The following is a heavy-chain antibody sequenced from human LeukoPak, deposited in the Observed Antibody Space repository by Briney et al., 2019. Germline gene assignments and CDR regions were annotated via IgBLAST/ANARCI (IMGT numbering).Heavy chain of an antibody. D-gene: IGHD6-19*01. CDR3: AKDQGSGWYFDY. CDR1: GFTFRSYA. Sequence: GGFLRLSCGASGFTFRSYAMSWVRQAPGKGLEWVSAMSGSGGSTYYADSVKGRFTISRDNSKNTLYLQMNSLRAEDTAVYYCAKDQGSGWYFDYWGQGTLVTVSS. J-gene: IGHJ4*02. V-gene: IGHV3-23*01. CDR2: MSGSGGST.